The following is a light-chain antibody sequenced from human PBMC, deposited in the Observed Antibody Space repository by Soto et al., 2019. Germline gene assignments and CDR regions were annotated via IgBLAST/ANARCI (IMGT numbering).Light chain of an antibody. J-gene: IGLJ1*01. CDR1: SSDVGGYNY. Sequence: QSVLTQPASVSGSPGQSITISCTGTSSDVGGYNYVSWYQQHPGKAPKPMVYEVSSRPSGVSNRFSGSKSGNTASLTISGLQAEDEADYYCSSYTSSSTRYAYGTGTKVTVL. V-gene: IGLV2-14*01. CDR2: EVS. CDR3: SSYTSSSTRYA.